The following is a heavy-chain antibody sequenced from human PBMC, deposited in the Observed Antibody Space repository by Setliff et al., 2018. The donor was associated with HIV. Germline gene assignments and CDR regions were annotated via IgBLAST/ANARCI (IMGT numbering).Heavy chain of an antibody. Sequence: PGGSLRLSCAASGFTFSSYAMSWVRQAPGKGLEWVSAISGSGGSTYYADSVKGRFTISRDNSKNTLYLQMNSLRAEDTAVYYCAKDWGSYYYDSSGYSPPGDYWGQGTLVTVSS. CDR3: AKDWGSYYYDSSGYSPPGDY. CDR1: GFTFSSYA. CDR2: ISGSGGST. V-gene: IGHV3-23*01. D-gene: IGHD3-22*01. J-gene: IGHJ4*02.